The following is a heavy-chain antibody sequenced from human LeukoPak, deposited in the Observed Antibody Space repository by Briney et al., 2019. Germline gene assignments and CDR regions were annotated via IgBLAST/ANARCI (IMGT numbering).Heavy chain of an antibody. CDR2: IIPLLEIA. J-gene: IGHJ4*02. CDR3: ARNFLWLVAANRDDRTDDY. Sequence: GSSVKVSCKASGGTFSNYAISWVRQAPGQGLEWMGRIIPLLEIADYAQRFQGRVTITADKSTSTAYMELSRLRSDDTAVYYCARNFLWLVAANRDDRTDDYWGQGTLVTVSS. D-gene: IGHD2-15*01. V-gene: IGHV1-69*04. CDR1: GGTFSNYA.